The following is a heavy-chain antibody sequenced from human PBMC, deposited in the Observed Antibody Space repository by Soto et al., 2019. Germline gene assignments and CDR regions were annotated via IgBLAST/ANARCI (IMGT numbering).Heavy chain of an antibody. Sequence: QVQLVQSGAEVKKTGASVKVSCKASGYTFTSYGISWVRQAPGQGVEWMGWISAYSGNTNYAQKLQGRVTMTTDTSTSTAYMELRWLRSDDTAVYYCARAPPTVVTEYFQHWGQGTLVTVSS. CDR1: GYTFTSYG. CDR2: ISAYSGNT. CDR3: ARAPPTVVTEYFQH. V-gene: IGHV1-18*01. D-gene: IGHD4-17*01. J-gene: IGHJ1*01.